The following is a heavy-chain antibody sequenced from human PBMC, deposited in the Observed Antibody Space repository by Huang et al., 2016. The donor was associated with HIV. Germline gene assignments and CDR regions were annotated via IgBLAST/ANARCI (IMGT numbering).Heavy chain of an antibody. J-gene: IGHJ4*02. Sequence: QVRLEQWGPNLLKPSDTLSLKCAVYGGSFSDYFWTWIRQSPVKGLEWIGEVKHRGSANHNPSLRSRVSMSVDSSKSQFYLNLTSVTAADTAVYFCARPKMTATPSDSSWSYFDFWGRGTPVTVSS. V-gene: IGHV4-34*01. D-gene: IGHD3-10*01. CDR1: GGSFSDYF. CDR3: ARPKMTATPSDSSWSYFDF. CDR2: VKHRGSA.